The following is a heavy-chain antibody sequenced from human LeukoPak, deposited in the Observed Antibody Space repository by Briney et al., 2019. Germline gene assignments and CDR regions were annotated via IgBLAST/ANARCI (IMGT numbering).Heavy chain of an antibody. CDR2: ISGSGAKT. V-gene: IGHV3-23*01. CDR1: GFTFRSYA. D-gene: IGHD3-10*01. CDR3: ARFAAGGSYYYYMDV. J-gene: IGHJ6*03. Sequence: GSPRLSCEASGFTFRSYAMTWVRQAPGKGLEWVSAISGSGAKTYYADSVKGRFTISRDNAKNSLYLQMNSLRADDTAVYYCARFAAGGSYYYYMDVWGKGTTVTVSS.